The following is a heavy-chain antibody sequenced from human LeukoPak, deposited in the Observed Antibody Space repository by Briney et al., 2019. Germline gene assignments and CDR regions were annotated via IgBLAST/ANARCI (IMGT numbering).Heavy chain of an antibody. D-gene: IGHD6-13*01. CDR2: IIPILGIA. Sequence: SVKVSCKASGGTFSSYAISWVRQAPGQGLEWMGRIIPILGIANYAQKFQGRVTITADKSTSTAYMELSSLRSEDTAVYYCARDWARIAAAQGFDPWGQGTLATVSS. V-gene: IGHV1-69*04. J-gene: IGHJ5*02. CDR3: ARDWARIAAAQGFDP. CDR1: GGTFSSYA.